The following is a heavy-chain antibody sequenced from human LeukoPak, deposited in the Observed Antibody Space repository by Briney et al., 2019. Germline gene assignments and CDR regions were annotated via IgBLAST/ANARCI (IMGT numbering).Heavy chain of an antibody. J-gene: IGHJ4*02. CDR2: ISGSSTYI. V-gene: IGHV3-21*01. Sequence: GGSLRLSCAASGFTFSICGMNWVRQAPGKGLEWVSSISGSSTYIYYADSVKGRFTISRDNAKNSLYLQMNSLRAEDTAVYYCARGSEWSSGVSDYWGQGTLVTVSS. CDR3: ARGSEWSSGVSDY. CDR1: GFTFSICG. D-gene: IGHD3-3*01.